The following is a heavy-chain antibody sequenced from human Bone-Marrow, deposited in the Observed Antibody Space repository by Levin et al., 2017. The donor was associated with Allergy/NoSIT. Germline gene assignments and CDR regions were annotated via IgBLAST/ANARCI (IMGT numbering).Heavy chain of an antibody. CDR3: AKDYGWPHYFDF. V-gene: IGHV3-23*01. J-gene: IGHJ4*02. CDR1: GFTFPNYA. D-gene: IGHD3-10*01. Sequence: SCAASGFTFPNYAMNWVRQAPGKGLQWVSTFSGSTALYADSVKGRFTISRDNSKNTLYLQMNSLRVEDTAVYYCAKDYGWPHYFDFWGQGTLVTVSS. CDR2: FSGSTA.